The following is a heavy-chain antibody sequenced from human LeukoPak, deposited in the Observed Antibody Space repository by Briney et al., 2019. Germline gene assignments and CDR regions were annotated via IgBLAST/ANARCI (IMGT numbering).Heavy chain of an antibody. J-gene: IGHJ5*01. CDR2: MYHSGST. D-gene: IGHD6-13*01. Sequence: SETLSLTCSVSGYSISSGYYWGWIRQPPGKGLEWIGTMYHSGSTYYTPSLQSRVTISIDTSTNEVSLRLTSVTATDTAVYFCARAPRQSSWYDSWGQGTLVTVSS. CDR1: GYSISSGYY. V-gene: IGHV4-38-2*02. CDR3: ARAPRQSSWYDS.